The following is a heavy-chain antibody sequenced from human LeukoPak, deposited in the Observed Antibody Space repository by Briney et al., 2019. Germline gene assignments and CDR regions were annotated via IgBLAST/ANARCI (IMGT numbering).Heavy chain of an antibody. J-gene: IGHJ4*02. CDR2: ISGSSTST. Sequence: GGSLKLSCAASGFTFSSYAMSWVRRAPGKGLERVSTISGSSTSTYYADSVQGRFTVSRDNSKSTLFLQMNSLRAEDTAIYYCAKDLSMAVTGSPFDYWGQGTLVTVSS. CDR3: AKDLSMAVTGSPFDY. CDR1: GFTFSSYA. V-gene: IGHV3-23*01. D-gene: IGHD6-19*01.